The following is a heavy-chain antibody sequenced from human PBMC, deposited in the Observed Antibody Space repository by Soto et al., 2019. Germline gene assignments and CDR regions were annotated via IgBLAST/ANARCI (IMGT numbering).Heavy chain of an antibody. Sequence: EVQLVESGGGLVQPGRSLRLSCAASGFTFDDYAMHWVRQAPGKGLEWVSGISWNSDSIGYADSVKGRFTISRDNAKNSLYLQMNSLRAEDTVLYYCAKDYYDSSGYYYPSYWYFDLWGRGTLVTVSS. V-gene: IGHV3-9*01. J-gene: IGHJ2*01. CDR3: AKDYYDSSGYYYPSYWYFDL. D-gene: IGHD3-22*01. CDR1: GFTFDDYA. CDR2: ISWNSDSI.